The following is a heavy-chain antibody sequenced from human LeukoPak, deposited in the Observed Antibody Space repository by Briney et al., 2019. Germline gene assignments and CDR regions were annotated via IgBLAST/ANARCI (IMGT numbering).Heavy chain of an antibody. CDR2: ISWNSGSI. CDR3: AKDRDPPYVGNSYGYYSDS. D-gene: IGHD5-18*01. Sequence: PGRSLRLSCAASGFTFDDYAMHWVRQAPGKGLEWVSGISWNSGSIGYADFAKGRFTISRDNARNSLFLQMNTLRVEDTALYYCAKDRDPPYVGNSYGYYSDSWGQGTRVIVSS. V-gene: IGHV3-9*01. J-gene: IGHJ4*02. CDR1: GFTFDDYA.